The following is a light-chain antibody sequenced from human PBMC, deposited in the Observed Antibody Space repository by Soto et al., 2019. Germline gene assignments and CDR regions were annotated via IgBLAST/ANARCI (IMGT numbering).Light chain of an antibody. J-gene: IGKJ1*01. CDR1: QSVLYSSNNKNY. Sequence: DIVMTQSPDSLAVSLGERATINCKSSQSVLYSSNNKNYLAWYQQKPGQPPKLLIYWASTRESGVPDRFSGSGSGTDFTLTISSLQAADVAVYYCQQYYSNPWTFGHGTKVEIK. V-gene: IGKV4-1*01. CDR2: WAS. CDR3: QQYYSNPWT.